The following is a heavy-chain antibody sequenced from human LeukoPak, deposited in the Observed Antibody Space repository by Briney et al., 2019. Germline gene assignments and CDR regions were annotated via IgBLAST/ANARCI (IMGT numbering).Heavy chain of an antibody. CDR3: AKDPEDIVVVPAARGLDY. Sequence: GGSLRLSCAASGFTFSSYSMNWVRQAPGKGLEWVSAISGSGGSTYYADSVKGRFTISRDNSKNTLYLQMNSLRAEDTAVYYCAKDPEDIVVVPAARGLDYWGQGTLVTVSS. D-gene: IGHD2-2*01. V-gene: IGHV3-23*01. J-gene: IGHJ4*02. CDR1: GFTFSSYS. CDR2: ISGSGGST.